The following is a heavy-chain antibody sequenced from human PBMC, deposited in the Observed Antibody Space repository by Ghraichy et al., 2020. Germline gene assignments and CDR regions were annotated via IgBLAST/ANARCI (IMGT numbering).Heavy chain of an antibody. D-gene: IGHD1-26*01. V-gene: IGHV4-34*01. CDR3: ARWELHAKYFQH. CDR1: GGSFSGYY. J-gene: IGHJ1*01. CDR2: INHSGST. Sequence: SQTLSLTCAVYGGSFSGYYWSWIRQPPGKGLEWIGEINHSGSTNYNPSLKSRVTISVDTSKNQFSLKLSSVTAADTAVYYCARWELHAKYFQHWGQGTLVTVSS.